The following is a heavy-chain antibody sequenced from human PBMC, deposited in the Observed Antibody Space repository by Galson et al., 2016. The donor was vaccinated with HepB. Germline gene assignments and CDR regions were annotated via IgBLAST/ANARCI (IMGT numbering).Heavy chain of an antibody. Sequence: SETLSLTCTASGGPISSRSYYWGWIRQPPGKGLEWIGSIYYRGNTYYNPSLKSRVTISVDPSKTQFSLKLSSVTAADTAMYYCVSLPDVTAMGFDWFDPWGQGTLVTVSS. J-gene: IGHJ5*02. V-gene: IGHV4-39*01. CDR1: GGPISSRSYY. D-gene: IGHD2-21*02. CDR3: VSLPDVTAMGFDWFDP. CDR2: IYYRGNT.